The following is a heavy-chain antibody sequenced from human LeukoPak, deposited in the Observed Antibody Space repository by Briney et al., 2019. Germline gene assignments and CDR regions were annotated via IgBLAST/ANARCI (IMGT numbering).Heavy chain of an antibody. D-gene: IGHD6-13*01. V-gene: IGHV3-23*01. J-gene: IGHJ4*02. CDR3: AKDSDSSSWYWTTGY. Sequence: GGSLRLSFAASGFTFSSYAMSWVRQAPGKGLEWVSAISGSGGSTYYADSVKGRFTISRDNSKNTLYLQMNSLRAEDTAVYYCAKDSDSSSWYWTTGYWGQGTLVTVSS. CDR2: ISGSGGST. CDR1: GFTFSSYA.